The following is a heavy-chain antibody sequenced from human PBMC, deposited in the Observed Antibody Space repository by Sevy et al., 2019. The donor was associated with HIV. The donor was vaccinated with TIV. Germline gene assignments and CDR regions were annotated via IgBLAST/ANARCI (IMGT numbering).Heavy chain of an antibody. CDR1: GFSFDRYG. D-gene: IGHD3-10*01. CDR2: ILYEGINK. V-gene: IGHV3-33*03. Sequence: GGSLRLSCVASGFSFDRYGMHWIRQAPGKGLEWEAVILYEGINKDYGDSVRGRFTISRDNSKNTLYLEMNNLRVDDTAVYYCATGRDYGSGSYDYWGQGTLVTVSS. J-gene: IGHJ4*02. CDR3: ATGRDYGSGSYDY.